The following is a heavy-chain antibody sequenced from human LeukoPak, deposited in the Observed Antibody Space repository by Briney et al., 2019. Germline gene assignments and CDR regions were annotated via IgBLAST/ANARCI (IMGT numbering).Heavy chain of an antibody. CDR1: GFTFSRYR. Sequence: GGSLRLSCAASGFTFSRYRMHWVRQAPGKGLVWVSRINSDGSDTNYADSVKGRFTISRDNAKNTLYLQMNSLRDGDTAVYYCARVPYTTGTYDYWGQGTLVIVSS. V-gene: IGHV3-74*01. J-gene: IGHJ4*02. CDR3: ARVPYTTGTYDY. D-gene: IGHD3-16*01. CDR2: INSDGSDT.